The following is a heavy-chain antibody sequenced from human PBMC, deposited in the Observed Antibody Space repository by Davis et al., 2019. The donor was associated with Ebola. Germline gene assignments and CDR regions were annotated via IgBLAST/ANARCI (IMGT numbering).Heavy chain of an antibody. V-gene: IGHV3-74*01. Sequence: GESLKISCAASGFTFSSYWMHWVRQAPGKGLVWVSRINSDGSSTSYADSVKGRFTISRDNAKNTLYLQMNSLRAEDTAVYYCARGVEGWLRLDWGIHNWFDPWGQGTLVTVSS. CDR2: INSDGSST. J-gene: IGHJ5*02. CDR1: GFTFSSYW. CDR3: ARGVEGWLRLDWGIHNWFDP. D-gene: IGHD5-12*01.